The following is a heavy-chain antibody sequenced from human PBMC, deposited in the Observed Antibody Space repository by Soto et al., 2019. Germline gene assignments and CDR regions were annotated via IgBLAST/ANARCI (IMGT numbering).Heavy chain of an antibody. V-gene: IGHV2-70*13. CDR3: ARSIRGPRRFNGMDV. D-gene: IGHD1-20*01. CDR1: GFSLTSPGMC. J-gene: IGHJ6*02. Sequence: SGPTLVNPTETLTLTCTFPGFSLTSPGMCVSWIRQSPGKALEWLALIERDDDDKYYSTSLKTRLTISKDTRKNQVVLTMANMEPADTATYYCARSIRGPRRFNGMDVWGQGTTVTV. CDR2: IERDDDDK.